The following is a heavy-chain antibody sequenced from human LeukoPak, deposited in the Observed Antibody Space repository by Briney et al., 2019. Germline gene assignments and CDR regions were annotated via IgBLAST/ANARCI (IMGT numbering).Heavy chain of an antibody. CDR3: QGYCTSTSCYPDY. J-gene: IGHJ4*02. D-gene: IGHD2-2*01. CDR1: GFTFSAYA. CDR2: IGSDNKP. Sequence: GGSLRLSCEASGFTFSAYAMTWVRQAPGKGLEWVSSIGSDNKPHYSESVKGRFAISRDNSKSMLFLQLNSLRAEDTAVYYCQGYCTSTSCYPDYWGQGTLVTVSS. V-gene: IGHV3-23*05.